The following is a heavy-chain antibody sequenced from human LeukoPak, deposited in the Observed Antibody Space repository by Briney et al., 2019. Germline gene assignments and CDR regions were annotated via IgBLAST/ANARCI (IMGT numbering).Heavy chain of an antibody. CDR1: GGTFSSYA. CDR2: IIPIFGTA. CDR3: ARDLRKSYADYYYYYYMDV. J-gene: IGHJ6*03. Sequence: SVKVSCXASGGTFSSYAISWVRQAPGQGLEWMGGIIPIFGTANYAQKFQGRVTITADESTSTAYMELSSLRSEDTAVYYCARDLRKSYADYYYYYYMDVWGKGTTVTVSS. D-gene: IGHD1-26*01. V-gene: IGHV1-69*13.